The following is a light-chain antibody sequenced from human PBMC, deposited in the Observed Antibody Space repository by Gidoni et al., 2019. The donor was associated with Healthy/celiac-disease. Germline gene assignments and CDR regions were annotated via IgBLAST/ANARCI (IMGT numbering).Light chain of an antibody. J-gene: IGKJ2*01. CDR2: KAS. Sequence: DIQMTQSPSTLSASVGDRVTITCRASQSISSWLAWYQQKPGKAPKLLIYKASSLESGVPSRFSGSGSGTEFTLTISSLQPDDFATYYCQQYNRYSPEYTFGQGTKLEIK. CDR3: QQYNRYSPEYT. V-gene: IGKV1-5*03. CDR1: QSISSW.